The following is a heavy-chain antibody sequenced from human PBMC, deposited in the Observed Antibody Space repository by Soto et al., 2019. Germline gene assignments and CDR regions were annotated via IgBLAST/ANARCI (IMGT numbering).Heavy chain of an antibody. V-gene: IGHV3-30*18. D-gene: IGHD3-3*01. CDR3: AKCVSNLGVIRGPNSLIDS. Sequence: GGSLRLSCAASGFTFSNYGMHWVRQAPGKGLEWLAIISHDGSDLKYADSVKGRFTISRDNSRNTLYLQIDSLRPEDTAMYYCAKCVSNLGVIRGPNSLIDSWGQGTLVTVSS. CDR2: ISHDGSDL. J-gene: IGHJ4*02. CDR1: GFTFSNYG.